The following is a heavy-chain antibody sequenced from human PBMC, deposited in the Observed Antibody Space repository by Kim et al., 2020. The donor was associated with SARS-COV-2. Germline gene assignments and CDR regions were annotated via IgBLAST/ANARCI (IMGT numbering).Heavy chain of an antibody. CDR3: ARVGGSGRTNWFDP. Sequence: ASVKVSCKASGYTFTSYAMHWVRQAPGQRLEWMGWINAGNGNTKYSQKFQGRVTITRDTSESTAYMELSSLRSEDTAVYYCARVGGSGRTNWFDPWGQGTLVTVSS. CDR2: INAGNGNT. V-gene: IGHV1-3*01. CDR1: GYTFTSYA. D-gene: IGHD3-10*01. J-gene: IGHJ5*02.